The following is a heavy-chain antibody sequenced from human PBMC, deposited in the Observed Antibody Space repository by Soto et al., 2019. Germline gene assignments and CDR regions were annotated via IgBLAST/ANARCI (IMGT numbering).Heavy chain of an antibody. CDR1: GYTFSTYG. V-gene: IGHV1-3*01. Sequence: VASVKVSCKASGYTFSTYGMHWVRQAPGQSLEWMGWLNGGTGQTRYSQRFQDRVIITRDTSASTGYMELSSLRSEDTAVYYCARGKGMEENYFYYGLDIWGQGTTVTV. CDR3: ARGKGMEENYFYYGLDI. J-gene: IGHJ6*02. D-gene: IGHD1-1*01. CDR2: LNGGTGQT.